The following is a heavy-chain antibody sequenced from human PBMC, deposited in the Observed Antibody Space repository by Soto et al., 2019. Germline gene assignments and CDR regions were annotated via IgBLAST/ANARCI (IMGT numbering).Heavy chain of an antibody. CDR2: IYYSGST. Sequence: PSETLSLTCTVSGGSISSYYWSWIRQPPGKGLEWIGYIYYSGSTNYNPSLKSRVTISLDTSKNQFSLKLNSVTAADTAVYYCAKVKDDDFWSGYYTFDYWGQGTLVTVSS. J-gene: IGHJ4*02. CDR1: GGSISSYY. CDR3: AKVKDDDFWSGYYTFDY. V-gene: IGHV4-59*01. D-gene: IGHD3-3*01.